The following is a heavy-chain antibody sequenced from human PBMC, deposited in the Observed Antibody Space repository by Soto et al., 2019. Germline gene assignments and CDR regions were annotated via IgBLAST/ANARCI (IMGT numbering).Heavy chain of an antibody. CDR3: ASSRQYGGRDAFDI. J-gene: IGHJ3*02. Sequence: QVQXVQSGAEVKKPGASVKVSCKASGYTFTXXYIXWVXQAPGQGLEWMGIINPSGGSTNYAQKFQGRVTMTRDTSTNTVYMELSSLRSEDTAVYYCASSRQYGGRDAFDIWGQGTRVTVSS. CDR2: INPSGGST. V-gene: IGHV1-46*03. CDR1: GYTFTXXY. D-gene: IGHD4-17*01.